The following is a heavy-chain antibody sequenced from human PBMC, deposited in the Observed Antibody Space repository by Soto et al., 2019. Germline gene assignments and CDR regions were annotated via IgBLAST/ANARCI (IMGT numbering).Heavy chain of an antibody. CDR2: IIPIFGTA. J-gene: IGHJ5*02. Sequence: SVKVSCKASGGTFSSYAISWVRQAPGQGLEWMGGIIPIFGTANYAQKFQGRVTITEDESPSTAYMELSSLSSEDTAVYYWAREEPAAAVGWFDPWGQGTLVTVSS. CDR1: GGTFSSYA. CDR3: AREEPAAAVGWFDP. D-gene: IGHD2-2*01. V-gene: IGHV1-69*13.